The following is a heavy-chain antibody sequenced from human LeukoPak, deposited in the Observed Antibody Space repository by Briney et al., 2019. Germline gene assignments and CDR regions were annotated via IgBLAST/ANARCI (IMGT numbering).Heavy chain of an antibody. CDR2: TSASGAST. V-gene: IGHV3-23*01. CDR1: GFTFSSYA. CDR3: AKIDSDGFNYNH. Sequence: WVSLRLSCAASGFTFSSYAMNWVRQTPGKGLEWVSGTSASGASTYYADSVKGRFTIYRDSSKKTLYLQMNSLRVDDTAVYYCAKIDSDGFNYNHWGQGTLVTVSA. J-gene: IGHJ4*02. D-gene: IGHD5-24*01.